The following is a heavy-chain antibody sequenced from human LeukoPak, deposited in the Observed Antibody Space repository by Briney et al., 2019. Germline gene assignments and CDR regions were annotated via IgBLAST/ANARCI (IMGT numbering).Heavy chain of an antibody. CDR1: GFTFSSYA. CDR2: ISGSGGST. J-gene: IGHJ6*02. Sequence: GGSLRLSCAASGFTFSSYAMSWVRQAPGKGLEWVSAISGSGGSTYYADSVKGRFTISRDNSKNTLYLQMNSLRAEDTAVYYCARDGYSSDWFQRDYYYYGMDVWGQGTTVTVSS. V-gene: IGHV3-23*01. D-gene: IGHD6-19*01. CDR3: ARDGYSSDWFQRDYYYYGMDV.